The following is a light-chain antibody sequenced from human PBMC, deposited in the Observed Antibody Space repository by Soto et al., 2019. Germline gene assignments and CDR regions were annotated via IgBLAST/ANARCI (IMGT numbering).Light chain of an antibody. CDR1: QSVSSSY. Sequence: IVLTQSPGTLSLSPGETATLSCRASQSVSSSYLAWYQQKPGQAPRLLIYGASSSATGIPDRFSGSGAGTDFTLTISRLEPEDFAVYYCQQYGTSPPGTFGQGTKVDIK. J-gene: IGKJ1*01. CDR3: QQYGTSPPGT. V-gene: IGKV3-20*01. CDR2: GAS.